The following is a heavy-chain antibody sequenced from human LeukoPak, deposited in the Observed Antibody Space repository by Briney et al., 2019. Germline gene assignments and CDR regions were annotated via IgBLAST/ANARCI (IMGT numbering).Heavy chain of an antibody. Sequence: SETLSLTCTVSDGSIYTYYWSWIRQPPGKGLEWIGYVFYSESTNYNPSLKSRATISLDTSKNQFSLKLTSVTAADTAVYYCASSQWVVPGSHWGQGALVIVSS. J-gene: IGHJ4*02. CDR2: VFYSEST. D-gene: IGHD6-19*01. V-gene: IGHV4-59*08. CDR1: DGSIYTYY. CDR3: ASSQWVVPGSH.